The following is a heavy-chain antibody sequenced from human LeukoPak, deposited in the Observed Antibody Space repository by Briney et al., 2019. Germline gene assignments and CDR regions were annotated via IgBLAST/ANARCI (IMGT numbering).Heavy chain of an antibody. J-gene: IGHJ4*02. D-gene: IGHD6-13*01. CDR3: ARSSAAAGAVGY. CDR1: GYSFTAHY. CDR2: INPNAGGT. Sequence: ASVKVSCKASGYSFTAHYIHWVRQAPGQGREWMGCINPNAGGTNYALKFQGRVTMTRDTSTTTAYMGLSSLRSDDTAAYFCARSSAAAGAVGYWRQGTLVTVCS. V-gene: IGHV1-2*02.